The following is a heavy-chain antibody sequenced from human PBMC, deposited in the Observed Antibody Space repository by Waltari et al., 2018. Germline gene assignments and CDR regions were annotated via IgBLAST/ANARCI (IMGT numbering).Heavy chain of an antibody. V-gene: IGHV4-59*08. D-gene: IGHD2-2*01. CDR2: IYYSGST. J-gene: IGHJ5*02. Sequence: QVQLQESGPGLVKPSETLSLTCTVSGGSISSYYWSWIRQPPGKGLEWIGYIYYSGSTNDNPSLKSRVTISVDTSKNQFSLKLSSVTAADTAVYYCARLLQTCSSTSCYLSWFDPWGQGTLVTVSS. CDR3: ARLLQTCSSTSCYLSWFDP. CDR1: GGSISSYY.